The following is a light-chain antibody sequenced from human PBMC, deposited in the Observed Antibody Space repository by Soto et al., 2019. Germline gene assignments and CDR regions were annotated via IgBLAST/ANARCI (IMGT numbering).Light chain of an antibody. CDR3: QSYDSSLSGSV. CDR1: SSNIGAGYD. Sequence: QPVLTQPPSVSGDPGQRGTISCTGSSSNIGAGYDVHWYQQLPGTAPKLLIYGNSNRPSGVPDRFSGSKSGTSASLAITGLQAEDEADYYCQSYDSSLSGSVFGGGTKLTVL. V-gene: IGLV1-40*01. J-gene: IGLJ3*02. CDR2: GNS.